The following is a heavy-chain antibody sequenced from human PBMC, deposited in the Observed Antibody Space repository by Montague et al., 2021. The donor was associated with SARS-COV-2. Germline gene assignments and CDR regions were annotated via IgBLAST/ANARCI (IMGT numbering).Heavy chain of an antibody. Sequence: SLRLSCAASGFTFSDYYMSWIRQAPGKGLEWVSYISSSGSTIYCADSVKGRFTISRDNAKNSLCLQMNSLRAEDTAVYYCARVRHSYGYLSAFDIWGQGTMVTVSS. D-gene: IGHD5-18*01. J-gene: IGHJ3*02. CDR1: GFTFSDYY. CDR3: ARVRHSYGYLSAFDI. V-gene: IGHV3-11*01. CDR2: ISSSGSTI.